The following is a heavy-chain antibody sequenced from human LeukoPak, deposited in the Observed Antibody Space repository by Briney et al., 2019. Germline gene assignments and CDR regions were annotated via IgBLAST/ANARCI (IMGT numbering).Heavy chain of an antibody. CDR3: ARDSRWLSLKADAFDI. D-gene: IGHD3-22*01. CDR1: GFTFSSYG. V-gene: IGHV3-33*01. J-gene: IGHJ3*02. Sequence: PGGSLRLSCAASGFTFSSYGMHWVRQAPGKGLEWVAVIWYDGSNKYYADSVKGRFTISRDNSKNTLYLQMNSLRAEDTAVYYCARDSRWLSLKADAFDIWGQGTMVTVSS. CDR2: IWYDGSNK.